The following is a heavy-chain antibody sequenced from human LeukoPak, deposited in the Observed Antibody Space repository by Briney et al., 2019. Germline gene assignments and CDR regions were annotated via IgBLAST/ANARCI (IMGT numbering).Heavy chain of an antibody. CDR2: IYHSGST. D-gene: IGHD6-13*01. CDR1: GYSISSGYY. J-gene: IGHJ4*02. V-gene: IGHV4-38-2*02. Sequence: SETLSLTCTVSGYSISSGYYWGWIRQPPGKGLEWIGSIYHSGSTYYNPSLKSRVTLSVDTSKNQFSLKLSSVTAADTAVYYCARDADSSSWYRIYWGQGTLVTVSS. CDR3: ARDADSSSWYRIY.